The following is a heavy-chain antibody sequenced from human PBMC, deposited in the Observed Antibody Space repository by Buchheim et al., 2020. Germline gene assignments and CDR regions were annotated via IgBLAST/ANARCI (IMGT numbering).Heavy chain of an antibody. J-gene: IGHJ5*02. D-gene: IGHD5-24*01. CDR1: GYTFTSYD. Sequence: QVQLVQSGAEVKKPGASVKVSCKASGYTFTSYDINWVRQATGQGLEWMGWMNPNSGNTGYAQKFQGRVTMTRNTSISTAYMELSSLRSEDTAVYYCARGNYAGVRWLQLGAFGTSDWFDPWGQGTL. CDR3: ARGNYAGVRWLQLGAFGTSDWFDP. V-gene: IGHV1-8*01. CDR2: MNPNSGNT.